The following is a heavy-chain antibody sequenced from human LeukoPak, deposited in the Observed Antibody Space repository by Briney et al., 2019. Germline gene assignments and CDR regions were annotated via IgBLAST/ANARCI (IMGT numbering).Heavy chain of an antibody. CDR2: IYHSGST. D-gene: IGHD3-16*01. CDR1: GGSISSGGYS. Sequence: SQTLSLTCAVSGGSISSGGYSWSWIRQPPGKGLEWIGYIYHSGSTYYNPSLKSRVTISIDRSKNQFSLKLSSVTAADTAVYYCARAGDKFGYYFDYWGQGTLVTVSS. CDR3: ARAGDKFGYYFDY. J-gene: IGHJ4*02. V-gene: IGHV4-30-2*01.